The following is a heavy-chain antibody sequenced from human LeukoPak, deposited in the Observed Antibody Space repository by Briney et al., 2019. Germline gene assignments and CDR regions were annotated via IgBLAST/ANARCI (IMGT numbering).Heavy chain of an antibody. Sequence: PSETLSLTCTVSGGSISSGSYYWSWIRQPAGKGLEWIGRIYTSGSTNYNPSLKSRVTISVDTSKNQFSLKLSSVTAADTAVYYCARDLEDYYYMDVWGKGTTVTISS. CDR2: IYTSGST. V-gene: IGHV4-61*02. J-gene: IGHJ6*03. CDR3: ARDLEDYYYMDV. D-gene: IGHD5-24*01. CDR1: GGSISSGSYY.